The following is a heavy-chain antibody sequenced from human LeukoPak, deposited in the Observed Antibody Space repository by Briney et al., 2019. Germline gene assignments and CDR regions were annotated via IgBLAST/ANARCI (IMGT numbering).Heavy chain of an antibody. CDR3: ARARDGGFDP. CDR1: GFTFSKYD. V-gene: IGHV3-13*01. Sequence: GGSLRLSCAASGFTFSKYDMHWVRQATGKDLEWVSTIVTAGDTYYTGSVKGRFTISRENAKNSLYLQMNSLRAGDTAVYYCARARDGGFDPWGQGTLVTVSS. D-gene: IGHD4-23*01. CDR2: IVTAGDT. J-gene: IGHJ5*02.